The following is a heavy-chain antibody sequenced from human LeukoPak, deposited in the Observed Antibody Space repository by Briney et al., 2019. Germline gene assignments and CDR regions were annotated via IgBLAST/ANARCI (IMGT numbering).Heavy chain of an antibody. J-gene: IGHJ5*02. CDR1: GYTFTAYF. CDR2: INPISGDT. V-gene: IGHV1-2*02. Sequence: GASVKVSCKASGYTFTAYFIHWVRQAPGQGREWMGWINPISGDTNYAQKFQGRVTMTRDTSITTAYMDLTSLTSDDTAVYYCARRLSTWSEGWFDPWGQGTLVTVSS. CDR3: ARRLSTWSEGWFDP. D-gene: IGHD6-13*01.